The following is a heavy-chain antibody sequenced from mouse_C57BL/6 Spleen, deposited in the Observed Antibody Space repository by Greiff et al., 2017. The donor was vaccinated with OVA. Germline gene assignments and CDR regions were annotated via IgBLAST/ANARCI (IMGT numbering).Heavy chain of an antibody. V-gene: IGHV5-12*01. CDR1: GFTFSDYY. Sequence: EVKLVESGGGLVQPGGSLKLSCAASGFTFSDYYMYWVRQTPEKRLEWVAYISNGGGSTYYPDTVKGRFTISRDNAKNTLYLQMSRLKSEDTAMYYCARGERYGSRYFDYWGQGTTLTVSS. CDR3: ARGERYGSRYFDY. D-gene: IGHD1-1*01. CDR2: ISNGGGST. J-gene: IGHJ2*01.